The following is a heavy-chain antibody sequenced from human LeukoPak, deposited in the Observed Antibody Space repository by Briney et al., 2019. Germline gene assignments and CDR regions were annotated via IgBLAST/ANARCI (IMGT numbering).Heavy chain of an antibody. J-gene: IGHJ6*03. CDR1: GFTFSGSA. Sequence: GGSLRLSCAASGFTFSGSAMHWVRQASGKGLEWVGRIRSKANSNATAYAASVKGRFTISRDDSKNTAYLQMNSLKTEDTAVYYCTRHLPLGGSYYYYYYMDVWGKGTTVTVSS. CDR3: TRHLPLGGSYYYYYYMDV. D-gene: IGHD3-16*01. CDR2: IRSKANSNAT. V-gene: IGHV3-73*01.